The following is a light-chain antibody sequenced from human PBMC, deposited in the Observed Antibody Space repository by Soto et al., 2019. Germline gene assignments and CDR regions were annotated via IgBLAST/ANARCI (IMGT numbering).Light chain of an antibody. CDR3: QQYNSYWT. CDR2: DAS. Sequence: DIQMTQSPPTLSASVGDRVTITCRASQSISSWVAWYQQKPGKAPKLLIYDASSLESGVPSRFSGSGSGTEFTLTISSLQPDDFATYYCQQYNSYWTFGQGTKVDNK. CDR1: QSISSW. V-gene: IGKV1-5*01. J-gene: IGKJ1*01.